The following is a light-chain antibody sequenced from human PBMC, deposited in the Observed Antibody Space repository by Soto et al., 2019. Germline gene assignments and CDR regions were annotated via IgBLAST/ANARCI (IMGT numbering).Light chain of an antibody. CDR3: QQCNTYPWT. V-gene: IGKV1-5*03. CDR2: KMS. J-gene: IGKJ1*01. Sequence: DIQMTQSPSTLSASVGDIVTITCRASQSINWLTWYHQKKGKAPKLLIYKMSSLESGVPSRVSGSGSWTEFTLTSSSLQPDDFATYYSQQCNTYPWTFGHGTKVELK. CDR1: QSINW.